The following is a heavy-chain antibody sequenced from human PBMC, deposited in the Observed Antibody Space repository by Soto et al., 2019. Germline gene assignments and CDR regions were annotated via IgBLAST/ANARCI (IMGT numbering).Heavy chain of an antibody. CDR3: AKGGYGGNSGFDS. CDR2: ISGSGGST. D-gene: IGHD4-17*01. J-gene: IGHJ4*02. Sequence: EVQLLESGGGLVQPGGSLRLSCAASGFTFSSYAMSWVSQAPGKGLEWVSAISGSGGSTYYADSVKGRFTISRDNSKNTLYLQMNSLRAEDTAVYYCAKGGYGGNSGFDSWGQGTLVTVSS. V-gene: IGHV3-23*01. CDR1: GFTFSSYA.